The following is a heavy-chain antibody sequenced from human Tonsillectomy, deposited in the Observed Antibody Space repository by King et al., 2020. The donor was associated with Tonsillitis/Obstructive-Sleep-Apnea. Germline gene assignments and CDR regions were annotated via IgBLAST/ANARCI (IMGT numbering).Heavy chain of an antibody. Sequence: VQLKQWGAGLLKPSETLSLTCAVYGGSFSGYYWSWIRQPPGKGLEWIGEINHSGSTNYNPSLKSRVTISVDTSKNQFSLKLSSVTAADTAVYYCARARGRYCSSTSCSPSSYYYYYMDVWGKGTTVTVSS. CDR1: GGSFSGYY. CDR3: ARARGRYCSSTSCSPSSYYYYYMDV. CDR2: INHSGST. D-gene: IGHD2-2*01. J-gene: IGHJ6*03. V-gene: IGHV4-34*01.